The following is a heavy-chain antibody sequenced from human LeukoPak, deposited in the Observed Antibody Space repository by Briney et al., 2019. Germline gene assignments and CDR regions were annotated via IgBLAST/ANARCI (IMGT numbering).Heavy chain of an antibody. J-gene: IGHJ6*03. D-gene: IGHD5-12*01. CDR1: GGTFSSYA. V-gene: IGHV1-69*13. CDR3: ATRKPEVSGYDWRGYLDYYYYYMDV. Sequence: ASVKVSCKASGGTFSSYAISWVRQAPGQGLEWMGRIIPIFGTANYAQKFQGRVTITADESTSTAYMELSSLRSEDTAVYYCATRKPEVSGYDWRGYLDYYYYYMDVWGKGTTVTVSS. CDR2: IIPIFGTA.